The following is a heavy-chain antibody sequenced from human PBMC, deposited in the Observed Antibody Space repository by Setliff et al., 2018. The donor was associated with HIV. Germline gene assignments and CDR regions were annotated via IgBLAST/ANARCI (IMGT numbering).Heavy chain of an antibody. CDR1: GFNFLAHW. V-gene: IGHV5-51*01. D-gene: IGHD3-10*01. CDR2: VYPGDPDT. J-gene: IGHJ4*02. CDR3: ARLPYYVSGGVFDH. Sequence: PGESPKISCQCSGFNFLAHWIGWVRQVPEKGLEWMGIVYPGDPDTRYNPSFEGQVTVSADKTITTAYLQLTSLKASDTAMYFCARLPYYVSGGVFDHWGKGTLVTVSS.